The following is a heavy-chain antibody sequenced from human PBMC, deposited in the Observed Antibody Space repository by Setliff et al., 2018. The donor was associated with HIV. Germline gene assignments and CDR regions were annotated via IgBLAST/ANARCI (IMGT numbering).Heavy chain of an antibody. CDR2: VYSSGST. CDR3: ARHMGSPADH. V-gene: IGHV4-4*07. J-gene: IGHJ4*02. D-gene: IGHD1-26*01. CDR1: GGSISGYY. Sequence: SETLSLTCTVSGGSISGYYWSWIRQPAGKGLEWIGRVYSSGSTNYSPPLESRVTMSLDTSKNHFSLRLTSVTAADTAVYFCARHMGSPADHWGQGTLVTVSS.